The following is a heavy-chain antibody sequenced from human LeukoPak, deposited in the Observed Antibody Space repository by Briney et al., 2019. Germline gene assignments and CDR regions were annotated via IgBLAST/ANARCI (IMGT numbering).Heavy chain of an antibody. V-gene: IGHV3-23*01. Sequence: GGSLRLSCAASGFTFSSYAMSWVRQAPGKGLEWVSFISGSGGSTYYVDSVKGRFTISRDNSKNTLYLQMNSLRAEDTAVYYCAKDTAITMIVVVITQVEFDYWGQGTLVTVSS. D-gene: IGHD3-22*01. J-gene: IGHJ4*02. CDR3: AKDTAITMIVVVITQVEFDY. CDR2: ISGSGGST. CDR1: GFTFSSYA.